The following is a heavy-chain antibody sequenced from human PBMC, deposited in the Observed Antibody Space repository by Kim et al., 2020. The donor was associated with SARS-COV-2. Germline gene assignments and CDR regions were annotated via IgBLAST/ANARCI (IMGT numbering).Heavy chain of an antibody. D-gene: IGHD3-22*01. J-gene: IGHJ6*02. CDR3: AKVVVMDGYNYYYYYGMDV. Sequence: GGSLRLSCVASGFTFDTYAMSWVRQAPGKGLEWVSVISGNGVNKFYADSVVGRLTVSRDNSKNTLYLQMNSLRDEDTALYFCAKVVVMDGYNYYYYYGMDVWGQGTAVTVSS. CDR2: ISGNGVNK. CDR1: GFTFDTYA. V-gene: IGHV3-23*01.